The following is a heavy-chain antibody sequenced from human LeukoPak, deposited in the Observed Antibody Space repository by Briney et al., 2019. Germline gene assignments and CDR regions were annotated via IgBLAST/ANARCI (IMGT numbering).Heavy chain of an antibody. Sequence: GASVKVSCKASGYTFTSHYLHWVRQAPGQGLEWMGIINPSGDSTIYAQKFQGRVTMTRDTSTSIVYMELSSLRSEDTAVYYCARAGGGPPEYYFDSSGYFQYWGQGTLVTVSS. V-gene: IGHV1-46*01. D-gene: IGHD3-22*01. CDR1: GYTFTSHY. CDR3: ARAGGGPPEYYFDSSGYFQY. J-gene: IGHJ4*02. CDR2: INPSGDST.